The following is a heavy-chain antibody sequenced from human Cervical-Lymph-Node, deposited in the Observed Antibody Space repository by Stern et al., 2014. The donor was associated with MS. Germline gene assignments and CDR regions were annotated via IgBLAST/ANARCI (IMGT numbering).Heavy chain of an antibody. CDR2: ISYDGSDK. D-gene: IGHD5-12*01. V-gene: IGHV3-30*01. Sequence: VQLVESGGGVVQPGRSLRLSCAASGFTFSYHAMHWVRQAPGKGLEWVAVISYDGSDKNDADSVKGRFTISRDNSRNTLYLQMNSLRVDDTAVYYWARGGAVATSDYYFDYWGQGILVTVSS. J-gene: IGHJ4*02. CDR1: GFTFSYHA. CDR3: ARGGAVATSDYYFDY.